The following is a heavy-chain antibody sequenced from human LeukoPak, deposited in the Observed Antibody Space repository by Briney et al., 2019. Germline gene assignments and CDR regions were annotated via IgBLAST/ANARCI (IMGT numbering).Heavy chain of an antibody. Sequence: SETLSLTCTVSGYSISSGYYWGWIRQPPGKGLEWIGNIYHSGSDFYNPSLESRVTISVDTSKNQFSLNLSSVTAADTAVYYCARASTLNYYFGMDVWGQGTTVTVPS. CDR2: IYHSGSD. V-gene: IGHV4-38-2*02. D-gene: IGHD5/OR15-5a*01. J-gene: IGHJ6*02. CDR1: GYSISSGYY. CDR3: ARASTLNYYFGMDV.